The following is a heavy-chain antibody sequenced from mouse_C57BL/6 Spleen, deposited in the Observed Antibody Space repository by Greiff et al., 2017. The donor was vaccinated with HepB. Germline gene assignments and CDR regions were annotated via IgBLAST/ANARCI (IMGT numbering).Heavy chain of an antibody. CDR1: GFTFTDYY. V-gene: IGHV7-3*01. Sequence: DVMLVESGGGLVQPGGSLSLSCAASGFTFTDYYMSWVRQPPGKALEWLGFIRNKANGYTTEYSASVKGRFTISRDNSQSILYLQMNALRAEDSATYYCARNYYGSSYEAMDYWGQGTSVTVSS. CDR3: ARNYYGSSYEAMDY. CDR2: IRNKANGYTT. D-gene: IGHD1-1*01. J-gene: IGHJ4*01.